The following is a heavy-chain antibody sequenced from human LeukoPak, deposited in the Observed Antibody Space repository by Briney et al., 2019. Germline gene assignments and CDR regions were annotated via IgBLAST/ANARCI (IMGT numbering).Heavy chain of an antibody. CDR3: ARDRGYSTSDN. CDR2: MKEDGGEI. Sequence: GGPLRLSCAASGFPFSNYWMSWVRQAPGKGLEWVANMKEDGGEINYVDSVKGRFTISRDNAKNSLYLHMNSLRVDDTAVYYCARDRGYSTSDNWGQGTLVTVSS. D-gene: IGHD4-23*01. J-gene: IGHJ4*02. CDR1: GFPFSNYW. V-gene: IGHV3-7*01.